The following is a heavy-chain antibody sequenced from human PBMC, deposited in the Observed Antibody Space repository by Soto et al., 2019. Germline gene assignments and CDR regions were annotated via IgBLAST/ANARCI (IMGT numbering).Heavy chain of an antibody. CDR3: ARAECDSSPRGVSKNNWFDP. V-gene: IGHV3-7*03. D-gene: IGHD3-22*01. J-gene: IGHJ5*02. Sequence: PGGSLRLSCAASGFTFSSYWMSWVRQAPGKGLEWVANIKQDGSEKYYVDSVKGRFTISRDNAKNSLYLQMNSLRAEDTAVYYCARAECDSSPRGVSKNNWFDPWGQGTLVTVSS. CDR1: GFTFSSYW. CDR2: IKQDGSEK.